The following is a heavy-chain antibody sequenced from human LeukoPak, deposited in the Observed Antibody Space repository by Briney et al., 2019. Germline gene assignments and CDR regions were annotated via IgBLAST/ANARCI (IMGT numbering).Heavy chain of an antibody. CDR2: ISWNSGSI. Sequence: PGRSLRLSCAASGFTYDDYAMHWVRQAPGKGLEWVSGISWNSGSIGYADSVKGRFTISRDNAKNSLYLQMNSLRAEDTALYYCAKDPNSSSWYFFDYWGQGTLVTVSS. CDR3: AKDPNSSSWYFFDY. J-gene: IGHJ4*02. D-gene: IGHD6-13*01. CDR1: GFTYDDYA. V-gene: IGHV3-9*01.